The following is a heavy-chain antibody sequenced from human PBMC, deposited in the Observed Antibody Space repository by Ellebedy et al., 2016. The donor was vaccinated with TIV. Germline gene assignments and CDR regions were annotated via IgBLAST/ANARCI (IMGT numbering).Heavy chain of an antibody. D-gene: IGHD1-26*01. CDR2: SIPVFNRT. Sequence: AASVKVSCKDSGGIFINYALSWVRQAPGQGLEWVGGSIPVFNRTSYAPEFQDRRTITADESTSTASMELSNLRSEDSAIYYGARGVGVGSGVLKYWGQGTLVTVYS. V-gene: IGHV1-69*13. J-gene: IGHJ4*02. CDR3: ARGVGVGSGVLKY. CDR1: GGIFINYA.